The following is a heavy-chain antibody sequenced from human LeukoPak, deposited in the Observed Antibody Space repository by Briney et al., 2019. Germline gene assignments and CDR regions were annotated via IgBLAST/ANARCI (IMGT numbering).Heavy chain of an antibody. V-gene: IGHV4-38-2*02. J-gene: IGHJ4*02. D-gene: IGHD3-22*01. CDR3: ARHESKYYYDSSGYYNY. Sequence: SETLSLTCTVSGYSISSGYYWGWIRQPPGKGLEWIGSIYHSGSTYYNPSLKSRVTISVATSKNQFSLKLSSVTAADTAVYYCARHESKYYYDSSGYYNYWGQGTLVTVSS. CDR2: IYHSGST. CDR1: GYSISSGYY.